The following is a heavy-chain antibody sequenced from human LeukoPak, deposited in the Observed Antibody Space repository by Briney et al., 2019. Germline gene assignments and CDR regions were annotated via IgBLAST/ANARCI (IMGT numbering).Heavy chain of an antibody. V-gene: IGHV3-7*01. CDR3: AREDHSKYEY. Sequence: GGSLRLSCVASGFPFSNYWMSWVRQAPGKGPEWVASIKQDGSETFYVDSVKGLFTISKDNAKNSLYLLMNSLRAEDTGVYYCAREDHSKYEYWGQGTLVTVSS. D-gene: IGHD4-11*01. J-gene: IGHJ4*02. CDR2: IKQDGSET. CDR1: GFPFSNYW.